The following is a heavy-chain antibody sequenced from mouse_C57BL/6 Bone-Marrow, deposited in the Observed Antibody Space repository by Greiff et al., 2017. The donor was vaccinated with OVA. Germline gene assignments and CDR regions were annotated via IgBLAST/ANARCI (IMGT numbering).Heavy chain of an antibody. CDR2: IRHKANGYTT. CDR3: ARYMDAMDY. CDR1: GFTFTDYY. V-gene: IGHV7-3*01. J-gene: IGHJ4*01. Sequence: EVQVVESGGGLVQPGGSLSLSCAASGFTFTDYYMSWVRQPPGKALEWLGFIRHKANGYTTEYSASVKGRFTISRDNSQSILYLKMNALRAEDSATYYCARYMDAMDYWGQGTSVTVSS.